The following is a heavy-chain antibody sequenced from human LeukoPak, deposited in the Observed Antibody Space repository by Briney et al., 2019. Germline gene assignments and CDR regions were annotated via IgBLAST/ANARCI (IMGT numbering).Heavy chain of an antibody. D-gene: IGHD1-1*01. CDR1: GYTFSNYY. J-gene: IGHJ3*02. V-gene: IGHV1-46*01. Sequence: ASVKVSCKASGYTFSNYYMHWVRQARGQGLEWMGIINPSGDSTSYAQRFQGRVTMSRDMSTSTVFMELSSLTSEDTAVYYCARDSKERQESVFDIWGQGTMVTVSS. CDR3: ARDSKERQESVFDI. CDR2: INPSGDST.